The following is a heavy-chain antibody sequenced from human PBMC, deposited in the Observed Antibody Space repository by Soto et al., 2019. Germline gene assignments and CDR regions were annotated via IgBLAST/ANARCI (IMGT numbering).Heavy chain of an antibody. D-gene: IGHD6-6*01. CDR3: ARLGGVSLEYSSSFVDWFDP. CDR1: GGSISSYY. V-gene: IGHV4-59*08. CDR2: IYYSGST. J-gene: IGHJ5*02. Sequence: SETLSLTCTVSGGSISSYYWSWIRQPPGKGLEWIGYIYYSGSTNYNPSLKSRVTISVDTSKNQFSLKLSSVTAADTAVYYCARLGGVSLEYSSSFVDWFDPWGQGTLVTVSS.